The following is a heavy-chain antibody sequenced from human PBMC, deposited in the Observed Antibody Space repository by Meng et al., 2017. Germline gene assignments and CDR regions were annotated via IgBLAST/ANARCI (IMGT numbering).Heavy chain of an antibody. V-gene: IGHV4-38-2*02. CDR1: GYSISSGYY. CDR2: IYHSGST. CDR3: ARTRGGEVEFGYFDY. D-gene: IGHD3-10*01. J-gene: IGHJ4*02. Sequence: SETLSLTCTVSGYSISSGYYWGWIRQPPGKWLEWIGSIYHSGSTYYNPSLKSRVTISVDTSKNQFSLKLSSVTAADTAVYYCARTRGGEVEFGYFDYWGQGTLVTVSS.